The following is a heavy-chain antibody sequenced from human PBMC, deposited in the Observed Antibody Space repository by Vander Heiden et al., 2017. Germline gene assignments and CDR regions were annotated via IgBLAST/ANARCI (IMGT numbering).Heavy chain of an antibody. CDR2: TNPTRGIT. CDR3: ARDDTALAHGAFDY. CDR1: GYTLTGYY. J-gene: IGHJ4*02. D-gene: IGHD5-18*01. V-gene: IGHV1-2*02. Sequence: QVQLVQSGAEVKKPGASVQVSCKASGYTLTGYYLHWVRQAPGQGLEWMGRTNPTRGITNYAQKFQGRVTMTRDTSISTAYMELSGLTSDDTAVYYCARDDTALAHGAFDYWGQGTPVTVSS.